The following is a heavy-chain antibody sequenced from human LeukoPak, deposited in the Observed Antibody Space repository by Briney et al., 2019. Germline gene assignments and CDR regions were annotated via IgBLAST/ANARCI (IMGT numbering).Heavy chain of an antibody. CDR1: GGSISSYY. V-gene: IGHV4-59*08. Sequence: SETLSLTCTVSGGSISSYYWSWIRQPPGKGLEWIGHIYYSGSTSYNPSLKSRVTISVDTSKNQFSLKLSSVTAADTAVYYCARSRAYYYDSSGYYDWYFDLWGRGALVAVSS. D-gene: IGHD3-22*01. CDR2: IYYSGST. J-gene: IGHJ2*01. CDR3: ARSRAYYYDSSGYYDWYFDL.